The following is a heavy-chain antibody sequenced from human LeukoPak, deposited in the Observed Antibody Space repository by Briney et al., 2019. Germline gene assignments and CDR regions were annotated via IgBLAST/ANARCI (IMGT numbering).Heavy chain of an antibody. V-gene: IGHV4-34*01. CDR2: INHSGST. D-gene: IGHD2-15*01. Sequence: SETLSLTCGVYGGSFSRYVWSWIRQSPGKGLEWIGEINHSGSTDYNPSLKSRVTISVDTSKNQFSLNLRSVTAADTAVYYCASHCNGSRCYSDYYYYMDVWGKGTTVTVSS. CDR3: ASHCNGSRCYSDYYYYMDV. J-gene: IGHJ6*03. CDR1: GGSFSRYV.